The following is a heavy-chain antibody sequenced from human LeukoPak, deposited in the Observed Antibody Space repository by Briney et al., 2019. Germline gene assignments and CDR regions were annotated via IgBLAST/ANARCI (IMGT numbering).Heavy chain of an antibody. Sequence: PGGSLRLSCAASGFTFSNYAMNWVRQAPEKGLEWVSTITGSGGSTFYSDSVKGRFTISRDNSKNTLYLQMNSLRAEDTAVYYCAYNDTRGGYSFLWGQGTLVTVSS. D-gene: IGHD3-16*02. V-gene: IGHV3-23*01. J-gene: IGHJ4*02. CDR3: AYNDTRGGYSFL. CDR1: GFTFSNYA. CDR2: ITGSGGST.